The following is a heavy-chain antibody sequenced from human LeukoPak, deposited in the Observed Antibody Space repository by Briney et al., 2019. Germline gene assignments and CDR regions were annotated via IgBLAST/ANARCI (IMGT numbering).Heavy chain of an antibody. J-gene: IGHJ4*02. CDR2: IYYSGST. CDR1: GGSISNYY. Sequence: PSETLSLTCTVSGGSISNYYWSWIRQPPGKGLEWIGYIYYSGSTTYNPSLKSRVTMSVDTSKNQFSLKLSSVTAADTAVYYCARSCGSSSCYHYFDYWGQGTLVTVSS. D-gene: IGHD2-2*01. V-gene: IGHV4-59*08. CDR3: ARSCGSSSCYHYFDY.